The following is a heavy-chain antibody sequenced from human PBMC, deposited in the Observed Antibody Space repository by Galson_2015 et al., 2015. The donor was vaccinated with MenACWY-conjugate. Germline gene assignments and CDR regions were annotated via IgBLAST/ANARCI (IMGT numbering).Heavy chain of an antibody. Sequence: SLRLSCAASGFTFSNYAMSWVRQAPGKGLEWVSTISDSGDTTYFADSERGRFTVSRDNSKNTLYLQINSLRAEDTAVFYCAKGFYRGPVGNAFDIWGQGTMVTVSS. CDR2: ISDSGDTT. D-gene: IGHD6-13*01. CDR1: GFTFSNYA. CDR3: AKGFYRGPVGNAFDI. V-gene: IGHV3-23*01. J-gene: IGHJ3*02.